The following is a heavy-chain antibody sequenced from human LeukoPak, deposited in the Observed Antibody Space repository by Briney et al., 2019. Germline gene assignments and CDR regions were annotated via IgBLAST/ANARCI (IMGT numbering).Heavy chain of an antibody. CDR2: IYTSGST. Sequence: SETLSLTCAVYGGSFSGYYWSWIRQPPGKGLEWIGRIYTSGSTNYNPSLKSRVTMSVDTSKNQFSLKLSSVTAADTAVYYCARGTAKGYGLYYFDYWGQGTLVTVSS. CDR3: ARGTAKGYGLYYFDY. D-gene: IGHD1-14*01. J-gene: IGHJ4*02. CDR1: GGSFSGYY. V-gene: IGHV4-59*10.